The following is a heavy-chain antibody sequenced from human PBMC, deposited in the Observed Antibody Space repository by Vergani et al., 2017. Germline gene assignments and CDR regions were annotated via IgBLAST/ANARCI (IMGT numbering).Heavy chain of an antibody. J-gene: IGHJ4*02. V-gene: IGHV3-48*03. D-gene: IGHD6-13*01. CDR1: GFTFSSYE. CDR2: ISSSSSYI. Sequence: EVQLVESGGGLVQPGGSLRLSCAASGFTFSSYEMNWVRQAPGKGLEWVSYISSSSSYIYYADSVKGRFTISRDNAKNSLYLQMNSLRAEDTAVYYCARDLAAAGKNLWGQGTLVTVSS. CDR3: ARDLAAAGKNL.